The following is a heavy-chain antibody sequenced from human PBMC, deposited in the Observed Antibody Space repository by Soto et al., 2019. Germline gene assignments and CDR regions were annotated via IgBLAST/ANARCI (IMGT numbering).Heavy chain of an antibody. CDR1: GFPFSGYA. CDR3: AKSNTVLRFLEWLYRFDY. CDR2: ISGSGGST. J-gene: IGHJ4*02. D-gene: IGHD3-3*01. Sequence: GGSLRLSSAASGFPFSGYAMSWVRQAPGKGLEWVSAISGSGGSTYYADSVKGRFTISRDNSKNTLYLQMNSLGAEDTAVYYCAKSNTVLRFLEWLYRFDYWGQGTLVTVSS. V-gene: IGHV3-23*01.